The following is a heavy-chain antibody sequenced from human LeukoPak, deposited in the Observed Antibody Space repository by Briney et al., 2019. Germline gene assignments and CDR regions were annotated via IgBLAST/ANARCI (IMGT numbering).Heavy chain of an antibody. CDR2: INHSGST. J-gene: IGHJ5*02. D-gene: IGHD6-13*01. CDR1: GDSINDYY. CDR3: ARNLVAAAGTVLGRFDP. V-gene: IGHV4-34*01. Sequence: PSETLSLTCTVSGDSINDYYWSWIRQPPGKGLEWIGEINHSGSTNYNPSLKSRVTISVDTSKNQFSLKLSSVTAADTAVYYCARNLVAAAGTVLGRFDPWGQGTLVTVSS.